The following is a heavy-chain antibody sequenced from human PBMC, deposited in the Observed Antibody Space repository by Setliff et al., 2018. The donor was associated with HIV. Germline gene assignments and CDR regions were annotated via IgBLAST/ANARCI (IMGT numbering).Heavy chain of an antibody. J-gene: IGHJ4*02. D-gene: IGHD6-19*01. V-gene: IGHV1-69*10. Sequence: GASVKVSCKASGYTFIAYGISWVRRAPGQGLEWMGGIIPILDVTTSAQKFQGRLTITADKSTSTAYMELSRLRSDDTALYYCARTLYSSFSSFDYWGQGTLVTVSS. CDR2: IIPILDVT. CDR1: GYTFIAYG. CDR3: ARTLYSSFSSFDY.